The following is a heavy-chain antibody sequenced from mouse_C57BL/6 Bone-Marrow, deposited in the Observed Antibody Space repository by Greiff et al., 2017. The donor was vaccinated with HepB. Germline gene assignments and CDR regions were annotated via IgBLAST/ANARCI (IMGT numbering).Heavy chain of an antibody. V-gene: IGHV1-82*01. Sequence: QVHLQQSGPELVKPGASVKISCKASGYAFSSSWMNWVKQRPGKGLEWIGRIYPGDGDTNYNGKFKGKATLTADKSSSTAYMQLSSLTSEDSAVYFCAKEGYDYDEGTWFAYWGQGTLVTVSA. CDR1: GYAFSSSW. CDR2: IYPGDGDT. J-gene: IGHJ3*01. D-gene: IGHD2-4*01. CDR3: AKEGYDYDEGTWFAY.